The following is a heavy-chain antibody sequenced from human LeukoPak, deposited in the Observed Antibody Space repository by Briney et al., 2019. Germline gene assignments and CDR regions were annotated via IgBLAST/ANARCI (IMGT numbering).Heavy chain of an antibody. CDR1: GGSFSGYY. Sequence: PSETLSLTCAVYGGSFSGYYWSWIRQPPGKGLEWIGEINHSGSTNYNPSLKSRVTISVDTSKNQFSLKLSSVTAADTAVYYCARARIAVAGPTVDYWGQGTLVTVSS. J-gene: IGHJ4*02. V-gene: IGHV4-34*01. CDR2: INHSGST. CDR3: ARARIAVAGPTVDY. D-gene: IGHD6-19*01.